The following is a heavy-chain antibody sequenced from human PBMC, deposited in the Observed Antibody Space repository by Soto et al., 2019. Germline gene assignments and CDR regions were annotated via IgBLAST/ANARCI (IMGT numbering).Heavy chain of an antibody. V-gene: IGHV1-3*01. CDR3: ARALLIAYDSSGYPDY. CDR1: GYTFTSYA. J-gene: IGHJ4*02. CDR2: INAGNGNT. Sequence: ASVKVSCQASGYTFTSYAMHWVRQAPGQRLEWMGWINAGNGNTKYSQKFQGRVTITRDTSASTAYMELSSLRSEDTAVYYCARALLIAYDSSGYPDYWGQGTLVTVSS. D-gene: IGHD3-22*01.